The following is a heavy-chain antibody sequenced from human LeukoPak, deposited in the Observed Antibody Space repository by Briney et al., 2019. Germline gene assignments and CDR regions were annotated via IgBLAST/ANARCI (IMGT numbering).Heavy chain of an antibody. J-gene: IGHJ4*02. CDR3: ARGTGTLYYFDY. CDR1: GGSISSYY. Sequence: SETLSLTCTVSGGSISSYYWSWIRQPPGKGLEWIGYIYYSGSTNYNPSLKSRVTISVDTSKNQFSLKLSSVTAADTAVYYCARGTGTLYYFDYWGQGTLVTVSS. CDR2: IYYSGST. D-gene: IGHD1/OR15-1a*01. V-gene: IGHV4-59*01.